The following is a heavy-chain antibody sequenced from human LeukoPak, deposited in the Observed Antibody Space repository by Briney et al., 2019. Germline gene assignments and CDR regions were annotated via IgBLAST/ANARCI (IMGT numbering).Heavy chain of an antibody. CDR2: ISGGGVNT. V-gene: IGHV3-23*01. CDR1: GFPFSNYA. D-gene: IGHD3-10*01. J-gene: IGHJ4*02. CDR3: AKDPLPYGSGSYDN. Sequence: GRSLRLSCAASGFPFSNYALSWVRQAPGKGLEWVAAISGGGVNTFYADSVKGRFTISRDNSKNTLYLQMNSLRAEDTAVYYCAKDPLPYGSGSYDNWGQGTLVTVSS.